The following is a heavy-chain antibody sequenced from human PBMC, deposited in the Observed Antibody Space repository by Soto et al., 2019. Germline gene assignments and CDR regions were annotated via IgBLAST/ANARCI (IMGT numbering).Heavy chain of an antibody. V-gene: IGHV4-34*01. Sequence: PSETLALSCGVYGGSFTGYYWSWIRQPPGKGLEWIGEIPYNGTTNYNPSLKSRVAMSVDTSKNQFSLKLSSVTAADTAIYYCARFRRIAAPGKWFVSCGQAPLLSV. D-gene: IGHD6-13*01. CDR2: IPYNGTT. J-gene: IGHJ5*02. CDR3: ARFRRIAAPGKWFVS. CDR1: GGSFTGYY.